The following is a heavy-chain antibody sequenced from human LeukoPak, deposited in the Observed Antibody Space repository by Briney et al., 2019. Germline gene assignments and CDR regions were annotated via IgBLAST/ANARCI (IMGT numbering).Heavy chain of an antibody. D-gene: IGHD6-19*01. CDR3: ARGAFEEWLVEH. CDR1: GGSISSGGYY. CDR2: IYYSGST. Sequence: PSETLSHTCTVSGGSISSGGYYWSWIRQHPGKGLEWIGYIYYSGSTYYNPSLKSRVTISVDTSKNQFSLKLGSVTAADTAVYYCARGAFEEWLVEHWGQGTLVTVSS. J-gene: IGHJ1*01. V-gene: IGHV4-31*03.